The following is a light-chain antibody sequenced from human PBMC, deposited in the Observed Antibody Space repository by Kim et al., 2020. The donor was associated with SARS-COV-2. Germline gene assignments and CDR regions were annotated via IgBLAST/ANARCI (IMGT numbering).Light chain of an antibody. Sequence: VTISCTWSSSNSGAGYDVHWYQQLPGTAPKLLIYGNSNRPSGVPDRFSGSKSGTSASLAITGLQAEDEADYYCQSYDSSLSGSGVFGTGTKVTVL. CDR3: QSYDSSLSGSGV. CDR2: GNS. J-gene: IGLJ1*01. CDR1: SSNSGAGYD. V-gene: IGLV1-40*01.